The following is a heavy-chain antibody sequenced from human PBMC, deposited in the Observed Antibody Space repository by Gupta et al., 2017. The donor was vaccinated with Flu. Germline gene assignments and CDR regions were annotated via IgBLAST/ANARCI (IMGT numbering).Heavy chain of an antibody. J-gene: IGHJ5*02. Sequence: EVQLVQSGTEVKKAGESLRISCKVYGYKFTPYWINWVRQMPGKGLEWMGKIDPSDSSGNYDPSVQGLVTISVDKSINTAYRQWTSLKASDTATYYCARRGADEVSTGYSGEVKWLDTWGQGTRVNVSS. CDR2: IDPSDSSG. CDR1: GYKFTPYW. CDR3: ARRGADEVSTGYSGEVKWLDT. D-gene: IGHD3-9*01. V-gene: IGHV5-10-1*01.